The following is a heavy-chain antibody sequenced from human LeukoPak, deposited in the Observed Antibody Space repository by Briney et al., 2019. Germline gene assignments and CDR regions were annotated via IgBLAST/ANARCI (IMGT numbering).Heavy chain of an antibody. D-gene: IGHD5-18*01. CDR2: IIPIFGTA. CDR1: GGTFSSYA. CDR3: ATQNHIQLGFDY. V-gene: IGHV1-69*05. Sequence: GTSVKVSCKASGGTFSSYAISWVRQAPGQGLEWMGGIIPIFGTANYAQKFQGRVTITTDESTSTAYMELSSLRSEDTAVYYCATQNHIQLGFDYWGQGTLVTVSS. J-gene: IGHJ4*02.